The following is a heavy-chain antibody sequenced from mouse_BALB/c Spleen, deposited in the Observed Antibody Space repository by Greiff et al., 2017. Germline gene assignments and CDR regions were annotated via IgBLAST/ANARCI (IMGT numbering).Heavy chain of an antibody. D-gene: IGHD2-1*01. CDR2: IYPGDGST. Sequence: QVQLQQSGPELVKPGALVKISCKASGYTFTSYDINWVKQRPGQGLEWIGWIYPGDGSTKYNEKFKGKATLTADKSSSTAYMQLSSLTSEDSAVYYCTSPIYYGNYVAWFAYWGQGTLVTVSA. V-gene: IGHV1S56*01. CDR3: TSPIYYGNYVAWFAY. J-gene: IGHJ3*01. CDR1: GYTFTSYD.